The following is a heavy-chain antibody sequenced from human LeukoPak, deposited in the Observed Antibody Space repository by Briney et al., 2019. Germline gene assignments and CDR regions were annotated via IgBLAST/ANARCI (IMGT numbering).Heavy chain of an antibody. CDR2: ISYDGGDP. CDR1: GFTFSSYW. D-gene: IGHD2-8*02. Sequence: GGSLRLSCAASGFTFSSYWMHWVRQAPGKGLVWVSRISYDGGDPSYADSVKGRFTISRDNAKNTLYLQMNSLTAEDTAVYYCARGYWSFDYWGQGTLVTVSS. CDR3: ARGYWSFDY. V-gene: IGHV3-74*01. J-gene: IGHJ4*02.